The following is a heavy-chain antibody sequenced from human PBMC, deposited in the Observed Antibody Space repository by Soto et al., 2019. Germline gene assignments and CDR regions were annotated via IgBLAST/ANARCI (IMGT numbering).Heavy chain of an antibody. CDR2: INADYGNT. V-gene: IGHV1-18*01. CDR1: GYTFTSYG. D-gene: IGHD5-18*01. Sequence: GASVKVSCKASGYTFTSYGISWVRQAPGQGLEWMGRINADYGNTQYAQKFRGRVTMTTDTSTTTVYMELTNLRSDDTAVYYCASCIQGDYSYGMDVCGRRTTVTGSS. CDR3: ASCIQGDYSYGMDV. J-gene: IGHJ6*02.